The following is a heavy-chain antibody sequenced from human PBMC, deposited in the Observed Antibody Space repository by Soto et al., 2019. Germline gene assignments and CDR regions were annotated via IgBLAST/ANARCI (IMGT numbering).Heavy chain of an antibody. CDR3: ARNSGSYQDFDY. V-gene: IGHV1-46*01. D-gene: IGHD1-26*01. Sequence: GASVKVSCKASGYTFTSYYMHWVRQAPGQGLEWMGIINPSGGSTSYAQKFQGRVTMTRDTSTSTVYMELSSMRSEDTAVYYCARNSGSYQDFDYWGQGTLVTVSS. J-gene: IGHJ4*02. CDR1: GYTFTSYY. CDR2: INPSGGST.